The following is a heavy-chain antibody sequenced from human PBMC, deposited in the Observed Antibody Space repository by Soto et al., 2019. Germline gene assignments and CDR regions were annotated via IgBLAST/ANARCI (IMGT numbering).Heavy chain of an antibody. CDR2: ISGGGDTT. Sequence: EVQLLESGGGLVQPGGYLRLSCAASGFTFNSYAMSWVRQAPGKGLEWVSAISGGGDTTSYADSVKGRFTNSRDGSKNTLYLQMSSMRAEHTALYYCAKGGGGSGSRTPRIDFWGQGTLVTVSS. CDR1: GFTFNSYA. D-gene: IGHD3-10*01. V-gene: IGHV3-23*01. J-gene: IGHJ4*02. CDR3: AKGGGGSGSRTPRIDF.